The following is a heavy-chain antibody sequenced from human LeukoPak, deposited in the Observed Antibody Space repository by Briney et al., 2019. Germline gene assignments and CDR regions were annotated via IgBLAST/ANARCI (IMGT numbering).Heavy chain of an antibody. J-gene: IGHJ4*02. Sequence: GGSLRLSCAASGFTFSSYGMHWVRQAPGKGLEWVAVIWYDGSNKYYADSVKGRFTISRDNSKNTLYLQMNSLRAEDTAVYYCARGRTRRAYYFDYWGQGTLVTVSS. CDR3: ARGRTRRAYYFDY. D-gene: IGHD1-14*01. V-gene: IGHV3-33*01. CDR1: GFTFSSYG. CDR2: IWYDGSNK.